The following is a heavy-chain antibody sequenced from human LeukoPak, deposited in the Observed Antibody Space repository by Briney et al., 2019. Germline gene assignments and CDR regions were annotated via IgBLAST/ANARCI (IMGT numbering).Heavy chain of an antibody. Sequence: GGSLRLSCAASGFTVSSNYMSWVRQAPGKGLEWVSVIYSGGSTYYADSVKGRFTISRDNSKNTLYLQMNSLRAEDTAVYYCARDWGGYCSGGSCRPLQSSFDYWGQGTLVTVSS. V-gene: IGHV3-66*01. J-gene: IGHJ4*02. CDR2: IYSGGST. D-gene: IGHD2-15*01. CDR3: ARDWGGYCSGGSCRPLQSSFDY. CDR1: GFTVSSNY.